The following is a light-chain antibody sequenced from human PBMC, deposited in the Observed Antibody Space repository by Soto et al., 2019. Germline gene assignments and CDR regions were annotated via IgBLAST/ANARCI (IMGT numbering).Light chain of an antibody. CDR2: DAS. CDR3: QQRGNWHPLT. V-gene: IGKV3-11*01. CDR1: QSVSTS. J-gene: IGKJ4*01. Sequence: EIVLTQSPDTLSLSPVERATLSFKASQSVSTSLAWYQQKPGQPPRLLIYDASNRAAGIPARFSGSGSGTDFTLTISSLETEDFAMYYCQQRGNWHPLTFGGGTKVDIK.